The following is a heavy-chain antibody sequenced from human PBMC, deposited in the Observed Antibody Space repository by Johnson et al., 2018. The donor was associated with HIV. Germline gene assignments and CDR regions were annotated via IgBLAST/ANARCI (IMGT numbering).Heavy chain of an antibody. Sequence: VQLVESGGGLVQPGGSLRLSCADSGFTFSSYWMSWVRQAPGKGPVWVSGTYDNGNIINYADSVKGRFTISRDNAKNTLYLHMNSLRAEDTAVYYCATDIVVVLAVTGTGAAFDIWGQGTMVTVSS. V-gene: IGHV3-74*02. CDR3: ATDIVVVLAVTGTGAAFDI. CDR1: GFTFSSYW. D-gene: IGHD2-15*01. J-gene: IGHJ3*02. CDR2: TYDNGNII.